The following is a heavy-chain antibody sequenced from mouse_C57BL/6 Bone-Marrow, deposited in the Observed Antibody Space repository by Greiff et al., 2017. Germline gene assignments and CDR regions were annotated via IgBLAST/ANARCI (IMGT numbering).Heavy chain of an antibody. V-gene: IGHV5-4*01. CDR2: ISDGGSYT. Sequence: EVKLVESGGGLVKPGGSLKLSCAASGFTFSSYAMSWVRQTPAKRLEWVATISDGGSYTYYPDNVKGRFTISRANAKNNLYLQLSQLKSEDTAMYDCARENDYAWFAYWGQGTLVTVSA. J-gene: IGHJ3*01. D-gene: IGHD2-4*01. CDR1: GFTFSSYA. CDR3: ARENDYAWFAY.